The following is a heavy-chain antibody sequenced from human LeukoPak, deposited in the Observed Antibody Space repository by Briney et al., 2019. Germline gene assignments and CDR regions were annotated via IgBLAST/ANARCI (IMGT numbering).Heavy chain of an antibody. V-gene: IGHV3-7*03. D-gene: IGHD6-19*01. CDR1: GFTFSSYW. Sequence: GGSLRLSCAASGFTFSSYWMSWVRQAPGKGLEWVANIKQDGSEKYYVDSVKGRFTISRDNAKNSLYLQMNSLRAEDTALYYCAKDRGAVAGYFDYWGQGTLVTVSS. CDR3: AKDRGAVAGYFDY. J-gene: IGHJ4*02. CDR2: IKQDGSEK.